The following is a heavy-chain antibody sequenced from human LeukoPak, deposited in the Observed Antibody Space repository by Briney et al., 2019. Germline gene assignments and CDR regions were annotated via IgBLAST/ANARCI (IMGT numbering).Heavy chain of an antibody. D-gene: IGHD6-13*01. CDR1: GYSFTSYW. CDR2: IDPSDSYT. J-gene: IGHJ4*02. V-gene: IGHV5-10-1*01. Sequence: GESRRISCKGSGYSFTSYWISWVRQMPGKGLEWMGRIDPSDSYTNYSPSFQGHVTISADKSISTAYLQWSSLKASDTAMYYCARHTSPSIAAGDYWGQGTLVTVSS. CDR3: ARHTSPSIAAGDY.